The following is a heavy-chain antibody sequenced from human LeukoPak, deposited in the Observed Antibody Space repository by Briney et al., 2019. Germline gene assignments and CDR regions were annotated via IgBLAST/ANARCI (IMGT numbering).Heavy chain of an antibody. V-gene: IGHV3-48*03. J-gene: IGHJ4*02. CDR3: ARAKPWGLRLGELSCLDY. Sequence: GGSLRLSCAASGFTFSSYEMNWVRQAPGKGLEWVSYISSSGSTIYYADSVKGRFTISRDNAKNSLYLQMNSLRAEDTAVYYCARAKPWGLRLGELSCLDYWGQGTLVTVSS. CDR1: GFTFSSYE. CDR2: ISSSGSTI. D-gene: IGHD3-16*02.